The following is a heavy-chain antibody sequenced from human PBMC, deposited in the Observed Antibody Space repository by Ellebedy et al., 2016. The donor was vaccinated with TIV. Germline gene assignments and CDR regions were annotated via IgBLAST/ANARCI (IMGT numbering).Heavy chain of an antibody. CDR2: ISYTGGSQ. D-gene: IGHD1-26*01. Sequence: GESLKISCEASGFTLSTYWMTWVRQAPGKGLEWVATISYTGGSQNYADSVKGRFTISRDNSKDTLYLQMTSLRPEDTAVYYCAGEVGPRQINSWGQGTQVTVSS. J-gene: IGHJ4*02. V-gene: IGHV3-30-3*01. CDR1: GFTLSTYW. CDR3: AGEVGPRQINS.